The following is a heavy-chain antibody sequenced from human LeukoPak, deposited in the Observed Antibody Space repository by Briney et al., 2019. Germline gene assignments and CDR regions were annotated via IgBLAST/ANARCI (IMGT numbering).Heavy chain of an antibody. Sequence: TLSLTCTVSGGSISTYYWSWIRQPPGKGLEWLADIYWNDDKRYSPSLKSRLTITKDTSKNQVVLTMTNMDPVDTATYYCAHTAIFGMLIAFDYWGQGTLVTVSS. CDR3: AHTAIFGMLIAFDY. V-gene: IGHV2-5*01. CDR1: GGSISTYY. D-gene: IGHD3-3*01. J-gene: IGHJ4*02. CDR2: IYWNDDK.